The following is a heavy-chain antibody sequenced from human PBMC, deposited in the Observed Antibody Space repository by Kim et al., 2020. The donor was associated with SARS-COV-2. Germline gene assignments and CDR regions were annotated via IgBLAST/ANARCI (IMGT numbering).Heavy chain of an antibody. D-gene: IGHD3-16*01. CDR3: ARWGPYGMDV. CDR1: GGSISSGGYY. V-gene: IGHV4-31*03. Sequence: SETLSLTCTVSGGSISSGGYYWSWIRQHPGKGLEWIGYIYYSGSTYYNLSLKSRVTISVDTSKNQFSLKLSSVTAADTAVYYCARWGPYGMDVWGQGTTVTVSS. CDR2: IYYSGST. J-gene: IGHJ6*02.